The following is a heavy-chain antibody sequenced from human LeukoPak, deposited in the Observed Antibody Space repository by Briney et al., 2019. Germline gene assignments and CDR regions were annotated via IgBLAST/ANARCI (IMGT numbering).Heavy chain of an antibody. CDR2: IYYSGRT. D-gene: IGHD3-10*01. V-gene: IGHV4-31*03. J-gene: IGHJ4*02. Sequence: SSDTLSLTCTLSGGSISSGGYYWSWIRHHPGKGLEWSGYIYYSGRTQYNPSLKSRVPISIHTSKNQFSLQLSSVTAADAAVYYCARYLNYYGSGRVDYWGQGTLVTVSS. CDR3: ARYLNYYGSGRVDY. CDR1: GGSISSGGYY.